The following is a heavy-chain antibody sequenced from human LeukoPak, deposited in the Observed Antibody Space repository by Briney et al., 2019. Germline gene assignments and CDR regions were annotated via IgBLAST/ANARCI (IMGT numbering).Heavy chain of an antibody. V-gene: IGHV3-23*01. D-gene: IGHD3-16*01. CDR3: ATTTYVDYIWGRFDS. CDR1: GFTFSSYA. CDR2: LSGGGEYT. Sequence: GGCLRLSCAASGFTFSSYAMSWVRQAPGKGLEWVSALSGGGEYTYSADSVKGRFTISRDNSKNMLYLQMNSLRAEDTAVYYCATTTYVDYIWGRFDSWGQGTLVTVSS. J-gene: IGHJ4*02.